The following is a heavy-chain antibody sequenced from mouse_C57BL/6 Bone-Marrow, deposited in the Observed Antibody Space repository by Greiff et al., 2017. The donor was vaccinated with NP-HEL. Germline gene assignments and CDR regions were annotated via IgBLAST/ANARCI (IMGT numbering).Heavy chain of an antibody. J-gene: IGHJ1*03. V-gene: IGHV1-69*01. D-gene: IGHD2-5*01. Sequence: QVQLQQPGAELVMPGASVKLSCKASGYTFTSYWMHWVKQRPGQGLEWIGEIDPSASYTNYNQKFKGKSTLTVDKSSSTAYMQLSSLTSEDSAVYYCARGEMYSKEGNWYFDVWGTGTTVTVSS. CDR3: ARGEMYSKEGNWYFDV. CDR2: IDPSASYT. CDR1: GYTFTSYW.